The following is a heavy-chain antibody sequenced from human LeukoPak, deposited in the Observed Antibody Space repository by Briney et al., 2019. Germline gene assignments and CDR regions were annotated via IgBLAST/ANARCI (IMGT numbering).Heavy chain of an antibody. V-gene: IGHV3-53*01. CDR1: GFTVSTNS. D-gene: IGHD4-17*01. Sequence: GGSLRLSCAASGFTVSTNSMSWVCQAPGKGLEWVSIIYGGGNTYYADSVKGRFTISRDNSKNTLYLQMNSLRAEDTAVYYCARGPYGSLDYWGQGTLVTVSS. CDR2: IYGGGNT. CDR3: ARGPYGSLDY. J-gene: IGHJ4*02.